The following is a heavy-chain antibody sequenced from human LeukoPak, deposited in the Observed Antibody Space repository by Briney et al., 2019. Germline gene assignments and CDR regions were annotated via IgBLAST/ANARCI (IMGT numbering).Heavy chain of an antibody. CDR2: ISWNSGSI. CDR3: AKDMKYSINPGFDY. D-gene: IGHD6-6*01. V-gene: IGHV3-9*01. J-gene: IGHJ4*02. Sequence: GGSLRLSCAASGFTFDDYAMHWVRQAPGKGLEWVSGISWNSGSIGYADSVKGRFTISRDNAKNSLYLQMNSLRAEDTALYYCAKDMKYSINPGFDYWGQGTLVTVSS. CDR1: GFTFDDYA.